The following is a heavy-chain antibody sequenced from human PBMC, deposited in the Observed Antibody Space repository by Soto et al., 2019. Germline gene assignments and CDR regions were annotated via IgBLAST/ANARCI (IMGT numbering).Heavy chain of an antibody. D-gene: IGHD1-26*01. CDR1: GYTFITSA. CDR2: IVVGSGNT. V-gene: IGHV1-58*01. CDR3: AAGGGSYYYYYGMDV. Sequence: GASVKVSCKASGYTFITSAVHWVRQAPGQRLEWIGWIVVGSGNTNYAQKFQERVTITRDMSTSTAYMELSSLRSEDTAVYYCAAGGGSYYYYYGMDVWGQGTTVTVSS. J-gene: IGHJ6*02.